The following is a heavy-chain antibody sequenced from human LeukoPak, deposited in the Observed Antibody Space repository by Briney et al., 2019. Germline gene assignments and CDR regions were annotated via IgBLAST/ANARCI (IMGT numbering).Heavy chain of an antibody. J-gene: IGHJ4*02. CDR3: AILGTYYDFWSGYRDNYFDY. D-gene: IGHD3-3*01. CDR1: GFTFSSYW. Sequence: GESLRLSCAAAGFTFSSYWMSWVRQAPGKGLEWVANIKQDGSEKYYVDSVKGRFTISRDNAKNSLYLQMNSLRAEDTAVYYCAILGTYYDFWSGYRDNYFDYWGQGTLVTVSS. CDR2: IKQDGSEK. V-gene: IGHV3-7*01.